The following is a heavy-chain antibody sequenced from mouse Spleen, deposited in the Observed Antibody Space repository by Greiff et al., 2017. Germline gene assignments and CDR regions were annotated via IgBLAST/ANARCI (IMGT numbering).Heavy chain of an antibody. CDR1: GYTFTSYW. CDR2: IDPSDSYT. J-gene: IGHJ3*01. Sequence: QVQLQQPGAELVKPGASVKLSCKASGYTFTSYWMQWVKQRPGQGLEWIGEIDPSDSYTNYNQKFKGKATLTVDTSSSTAYMQLSSLTSEDSAVYYCARGGDSSGFPFAYWGQGTLVTVSA. D-gene: IGHD3-2*01. CDR3: ARGGDSSGFPFAY. V-gene: IGHV1-50*01.